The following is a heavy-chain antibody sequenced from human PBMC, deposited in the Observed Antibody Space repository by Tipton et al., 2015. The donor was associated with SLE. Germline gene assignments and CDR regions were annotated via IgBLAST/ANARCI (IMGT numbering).Heavy chain of an antibody. CDR1: GGSISSYY. CDR3: ARGRWYFDL. CDR2: IYYSGST. V-gene: IGHV4-59*12. Sequence: GLVKPSETLSLTCTVSGGSISSYYWSWIRQPPGKGLEWIGSIYYSGSTYYNPSLKSRVTISVDTSKNQFSLKLSSVTAADTAVHYCARGRWYFDLWGRGTLVTVSS. J-gene: IGHJ2*01.